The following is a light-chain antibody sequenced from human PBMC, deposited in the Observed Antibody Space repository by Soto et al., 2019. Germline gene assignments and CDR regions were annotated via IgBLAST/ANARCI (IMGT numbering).Light chain of an antibody. J-gene: IGLJ2*01. CDR1: SSNIGSNH. Sequence: QSVLTQPPSTSGTPGQRVTISCSGSSSNIGSNHVYWYQQFPGMAPKLLMYRSDQRPTGVPDRFSGSKSGTSASLAISGLRSDDEADYYCSARDDSLSGVVFGGGTKVIVL. CDR2: RSD. V-gene: IGLV1-47*01. CDR3: SARDDSLSGVV.